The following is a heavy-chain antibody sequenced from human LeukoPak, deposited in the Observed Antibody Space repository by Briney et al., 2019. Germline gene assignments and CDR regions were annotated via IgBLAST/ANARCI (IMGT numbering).Heavy chain of an antibody. CDR3: ARGPIVADTGYFDA. V-gene: IGHV4-34*01. CDR2: INPGGSA. D-gene: IGHD5-12*01. CDR1: GGSFSGYH. Sequence: PSETLSLTCAVPGGSFSGYHWSWIRQPPGKGLEWIGEINPGGSANHNPSLKGRVTISLDTSKNQFSLNLNSVTAADTAVYFCARGPIVADTGYFDAWGQGALVTVSS. J-gene: IGHJ4*02.